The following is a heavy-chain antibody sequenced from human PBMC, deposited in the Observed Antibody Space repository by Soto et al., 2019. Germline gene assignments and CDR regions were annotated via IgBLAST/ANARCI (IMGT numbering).Heavy chain of an antibody. CDR1: GGTFSSYT. J-gene: IGHJ5*02. V-gene: IGHV1-69*02. CDR2: IIPILGIA. Sequence: ASVKVSCKASGGTFSSYTISWVRQAPGQGLEWMGRIIPILGIANYAQKFQGRVTITADKSTSTAYMELSSLRSEDTAVYYCASCFYCSGNWFDPWGQGTLVTVSS. CDR3: ASCFYCSGNWFDP. D-gene: IGHD2-15*01.